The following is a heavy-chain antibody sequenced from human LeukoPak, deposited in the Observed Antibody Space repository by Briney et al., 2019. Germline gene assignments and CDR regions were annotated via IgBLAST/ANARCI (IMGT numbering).Heavy chain of an antibody. CDR1: GFTFSSYA. CDR2: ISGSGGST. D-gene: IGHD3-16*01. Sequence: GGSLRLSCAASGFTFSSYAMSWVRQAPGEGLEWVSAISGSGGSTYYADSVKGRFTISRDNSKNTLYLQMNSLRAEDTAVYYCATTDAYYFKFDYWGQGTLVTVSS. V-gene: IGHV3-23*01. CDR3: ATTDAYYFKFDY. J-gene: IGHJ4*02.